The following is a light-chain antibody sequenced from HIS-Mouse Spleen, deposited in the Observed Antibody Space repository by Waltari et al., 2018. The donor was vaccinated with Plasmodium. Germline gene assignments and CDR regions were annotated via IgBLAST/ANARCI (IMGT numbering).Light chain of an antibody. CDR1: SSNIGAGYD. CDR2: GDS. V-gene: IGLV1-40*01. CDR3: QSYDSSLSGVV. Sequence: QSVLTQPPSVSGAPGQRVTISCTGSSSNIGAGYDVHWYQQLPGTAPKRLICGDSNRPSGVPDLFSGSKSGTSACLAITGLQAEDEADYYCQSYDSSLSGVVFGGGTKLTVL. J-gene: IGLJ2*01.